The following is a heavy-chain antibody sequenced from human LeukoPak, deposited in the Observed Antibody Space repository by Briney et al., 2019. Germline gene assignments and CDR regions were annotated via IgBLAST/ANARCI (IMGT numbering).Heavy chain of an antibody. V-gene: IGHV4-59*08. D-gene: IGHD2/OR15-2a*01. J-gene: IGHJ5*02. Sequence: SETLSLTCTVSGGSFTDYYWTWIRQPPGKGLEWIAYISHSGITNYNPSLKSRVTISVDTSKSQFSLKLSSVTAADTAVYYCTSFTFGHNWFDPWGQGTLVTVSS. CDR1: GGSFTDYY. CDR2: ISHSGIT. CDR3: TSFTFGHNWFDP.